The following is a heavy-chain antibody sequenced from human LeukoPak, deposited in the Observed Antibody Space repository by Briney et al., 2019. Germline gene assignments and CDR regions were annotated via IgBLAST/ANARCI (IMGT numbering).Heavy chain of an antibody. J-gene: IGHJ4*02. V-gene: IGHV1-18*01. D-gene: IGHD3-22*01. Sequence: WASVKVSCKASGYTFTSYGISWVQQAPGQGLEWMGWISAYNGNTNYAQKLQGRVTMTTDTSTSTAYMELRSLRSDDTAVYYCARDLVTYYYDSSGYSLDYWGQGTLVTVSS. CDR3: ARDLVTYYYDSSGYSLDY. CDR1: GYTFTSYG. CDR2: ISAYNGNT.